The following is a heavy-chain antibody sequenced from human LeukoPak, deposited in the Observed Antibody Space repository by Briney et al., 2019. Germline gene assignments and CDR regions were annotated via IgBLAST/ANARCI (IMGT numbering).Heavy chain of an antibody. J-gene: IGHJ4*02. CDR3: ARSGSGSNLGVDY. D-gene: IGHD3-10*01. Sequence: GGSLRLSCAASGFTSSSYSMNWVRQAPGKGLEWVSSISSSSSYIYYADSVKGRFTISRDNAKNSLYLQMNSLRAEDTAVYYCARSGSGSNLGVDYWGQGTLATVSS. CDR2: ISSSSSYI. CDR1: GFTSSSYS. V-gene: IGHV3-21*01.